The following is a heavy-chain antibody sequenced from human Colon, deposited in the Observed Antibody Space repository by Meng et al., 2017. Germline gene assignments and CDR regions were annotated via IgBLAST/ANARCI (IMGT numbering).Heavy chain of an antibody. V-gene: IGHV3-23*01. J-gene: IGHJ4*02. Sequence: EVQLLEFGGGLVQTGGSLRLSCAASGFTFSSNAMSWARQVPGKGLEWVSTISGSGINTHYADSVKGRFTISRDNSNNELYLKMNNLRAEDTAVYYCDGADFWGQGTLVTVSS. CDR1: GFTFSSNA. CDR2: ISGSGINT. D-gene: IGHD3-16*01. CDR3: DGADF.